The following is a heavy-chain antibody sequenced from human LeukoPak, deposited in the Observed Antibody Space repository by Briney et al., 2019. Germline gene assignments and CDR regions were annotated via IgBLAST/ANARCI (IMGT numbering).Heavy chain of an antibody. CDR1: GFTFSSYG. D-gene: IGHD2-21*02. V-gene: IGHV3-33*06. Sequence: GESLKISCAASGFTFSSYGMHWVRQAPGKGLEWVAVIWYDGSNKCYADSVKGRFTISRDNSKNTLYLQMNSLRAEDTAVYYCAKDRLEVVTGDDAFDIWGQGTMVTVSS. J-gene: IGHJ3*02. CDR3: AKDRLEVVTGDDAFDI. CDR2: IWYDGSNK.